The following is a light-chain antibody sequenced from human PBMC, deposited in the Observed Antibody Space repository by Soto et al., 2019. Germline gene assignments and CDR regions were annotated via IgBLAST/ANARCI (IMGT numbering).Light chain of an antibody. Sequence: DIQLTQSPSFLSASVGDRVTITCRASQGISSYLAWYQQKPGKAPKLLIYAASTLQSGVPSRFSGSESGTEFTLTISSLQPEDFATYYCQQLKTYHFTFGGGTKV. CDR3: QQLKTYHFT. J-gene: IGKJ4*01. V-gene: IGKV1-9*01. CDR2: AAS. CDR1: QGISSY.